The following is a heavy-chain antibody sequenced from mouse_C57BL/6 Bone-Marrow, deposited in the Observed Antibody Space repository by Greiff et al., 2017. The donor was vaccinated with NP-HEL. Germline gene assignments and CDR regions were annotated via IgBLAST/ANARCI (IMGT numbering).Heavy chain of an antibody. D-gene: IGHD2-4*01. V-gene: IGHV5-16*01. CDR3: AREGGLRRRTYAIDN. CDR1: GFTFSDYY. Sequence: EVMLVESEGGLVQPGSSMKLSCTASGFTFSDYYMAWVRQVPEKGLEWVANINYDGSSTYYLDSLTSRFIISRDNAKNILYLQMSSLKSEDTATYYCAREGGLRRRTYAIDNWGQGTSVTVSA. J-gene: IGHJ4*01. CDR2: INYDGSST.